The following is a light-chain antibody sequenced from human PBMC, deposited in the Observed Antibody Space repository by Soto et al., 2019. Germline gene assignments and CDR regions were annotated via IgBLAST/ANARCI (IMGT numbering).Light chain of an antibody. Sequence: EIVMTQSPATLSVSPGERATLSCRASQSVSSNLAWYQQKPGQAPRLLISGASTRATGIPARFSGSGSGTDFTLTISSLQSEDFAVYYCQQYNNWPPTFGQGTKVDIK. CDR1: QSVSSN. CDR2: GAS. V-gene: IGKV3-15*01. J-gene: IGKJ1*01. CDR3: QQYNNWPPT.